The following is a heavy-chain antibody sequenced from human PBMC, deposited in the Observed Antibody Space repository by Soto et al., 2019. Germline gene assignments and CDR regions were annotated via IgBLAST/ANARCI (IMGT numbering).Heavy chain of an antibody. CDR3: ARGNWFDP. V-gene: IGHV1-8*01. CDR1: GYTFITYD. Sequence: QVQLVQSGAEVKKPGASVKVSCKASGYTFITYDINWVRQATGQGLEWVGWVNPDSGKTDYARKFQGRVTMTRNTAISTVYMELRVLRSEDTAVYYCARGNWFDPWGQGTLVTVSS. CDR2: VNPDSGKT. J-gene: IGHJ5*02.